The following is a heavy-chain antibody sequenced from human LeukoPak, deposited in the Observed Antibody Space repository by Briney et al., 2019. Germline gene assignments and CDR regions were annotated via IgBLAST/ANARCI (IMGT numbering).Heavy chain of an antibody. D-gene: IGHD3-22*01. CDR2: ISGSGGST. CDR3: AKDLLRANYYDSSGYYYLGAFDI. CDR1: GFTFSSYA. V-gene: IGHV3-23*01. Sequence: PGGSLRLSCAASGFTFSSYAMSWVRQAPGKGLEWASAISGSGGSTYYADSVKGRFTISRDNSKNTLYLQMNSLRAEDTAVYYCAKDLLRANYYDSSGYYYLGAFDIWGQGTMVTVSS. J-gene: IGHJ3*02.